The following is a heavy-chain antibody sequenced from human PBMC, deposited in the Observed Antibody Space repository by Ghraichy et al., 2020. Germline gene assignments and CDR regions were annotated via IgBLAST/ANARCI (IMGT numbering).Heavy chain of an antibody. D-gene: IGHD6-25*01. CDR1: GFTFSVYS. CDR3: VRRFGGYVD. CDR2: ISPSSTTI. J-gene: IGHJ4*02. Sequence: GESLNISCTPSGFTFSVYSMNWVRQVPGKGLEWIAYISPSSTTIHYADAVRGRFTISRDDAKSSLSLQMTRLKAEDTCFYYCVRRFGGYVDWGQGTQVTVSS. V-gene: IGHV3-48*04.